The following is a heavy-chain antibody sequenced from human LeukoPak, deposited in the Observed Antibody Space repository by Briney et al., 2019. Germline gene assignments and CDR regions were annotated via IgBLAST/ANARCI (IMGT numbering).Heavy chain of an antibody. Sequence: PGGSLKLSCLASGFPFRSYAMTWVRQTPGKGLESVSVITYYEDTYYPDSVKGRFTISRDNSQNTVFLQMNSLRVEETDVYYCARVDYWSHEKYFDFWGQGTLVTVSS. CDR3: ARVDYWSHEKYFDF. J-gene: IGHJ4*02. CDR2: ITYYEDT. D-gene: IGHD1-1*01. V-gene: IGHV3-23*01. CDR1: GFPFRSYA.